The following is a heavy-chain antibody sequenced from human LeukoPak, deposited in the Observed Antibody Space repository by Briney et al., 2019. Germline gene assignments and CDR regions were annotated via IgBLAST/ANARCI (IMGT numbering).Heavy chain of an antibody. D-gene: IGHD2-8*01. J-gene: IGHJ5*02. CDR2: ISGRGGST. Sequence: GGSVSLSCAASGFTFSRYAMSWARQAPGKGREGVSAISGRGGSTFYADSVKGRFTMSRDNSKNTLYLQMNSLRAEDTAVYYCAKEASFCTNGDCYSRIFDTWGQGTLVTVSS. V-gene: IGHV3-23*01. CDR1: GFTFSRYA. CDR3: AKEASFCTNGDCYSRIFDT.